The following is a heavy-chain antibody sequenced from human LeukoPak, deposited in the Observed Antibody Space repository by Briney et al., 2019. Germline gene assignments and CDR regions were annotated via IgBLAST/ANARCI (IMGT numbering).Heavy chain of an antibody. D-gene: IGHD2-2*01. CDR1: GFTFSSYW. Sequence: PGGSLRLSCAASGFTFSSYWMSWVRQAPGKGLEWVANIKQDGSEKYYVDSVKGRFTISRDNAKNSLYLQMNSLRAEDTAVYYRARGGIVVVPAAMEFDPWGQGTLVTVSS. CDR3: ARGGIVVVPAAMEFDP. J-gene: IGHJ5*02. CDR2: IKQDGSEK. V-gene: IGHV3-7*03.